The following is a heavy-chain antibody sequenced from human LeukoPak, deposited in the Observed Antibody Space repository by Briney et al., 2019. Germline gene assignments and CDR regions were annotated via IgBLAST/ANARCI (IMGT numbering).Heavy chain of an antibody. CDR3: AKGGVLNYYYYGMDV. CDR1: GFTFDDYA. CDR2: ISWNSGSI. V-gene: IGHV3-9*01. Sequence: GRSLRLSCAASGFTFDDYAMHWVRQAPGKGLEWVSGISWNSGSIGYADSVKGRFTISRDNSKNSLYLQMNSLRAEDTALYYCAKGGVLNYYYYGMDVWGQGTTVTVFS. J-gene: IGHJ6*02. D-gene: IGHD3-10*01.